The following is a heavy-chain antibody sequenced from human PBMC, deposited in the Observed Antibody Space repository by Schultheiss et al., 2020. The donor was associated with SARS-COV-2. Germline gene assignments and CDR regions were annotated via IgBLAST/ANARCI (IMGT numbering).Heavy chain of an antibody. D-gene: IGHD6-13*01. CDR3: ARDATLIYSSSWYRVDY. CDR2: ISSSSSTI. CDR1: GFTFSSYS. V-gene: IGHV3-48*02. J-gene: IGHJ4*02. Sequence: GGSLRLSCAASGFTFSSYSMNWVRQAPGKGLEWVSYISSSSSTIYYADSVKGRFTISRDNAKNSLYLQMNSLRDEDTAVYYCARDATLIYSSSWYRVDYWGQGTLVTVSS.